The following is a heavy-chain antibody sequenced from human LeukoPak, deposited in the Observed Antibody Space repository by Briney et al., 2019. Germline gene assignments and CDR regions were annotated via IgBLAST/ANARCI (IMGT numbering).Heavy chain of an antibody. D-gene: IGHD1/OR15-1a*01. CDR1: GFNFDDNA. J-gene: IGHJ4*02. CDR3: ARDPGRTGFDY. Sequence: GGSLRLSCAASGFNFDDNAMHWVWQFPGKGLQWVSGIYWNSGLIGYADSVKGRFTISRDNAKNSLYLRMTSLRAEDTAVYYCARDPGRTGFDYWGQGTLVTASS. V-gene: IGHV3-9*01. CDR2: IYWNSGLI.